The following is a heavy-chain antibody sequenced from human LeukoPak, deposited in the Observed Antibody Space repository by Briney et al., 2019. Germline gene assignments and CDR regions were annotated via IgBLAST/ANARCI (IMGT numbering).Heavy chain of an antibody. Sequence: PGGSLRLSCAASGFTFSSYWMSWVRQAPGKGLEWVANIKQDGSEKYYVDSVKGRFTISRDNAKNSLYLQMNSLRAEDTAVYYCARDSEGGYDYFDYWGQGTLVTVSS. CDR2: IKQDGSEK. J-gene: IGHJ4*02. CDR1: GFTFSSYW. D-gene: IGHD5-12*01. CDR3: ARDSEGGYDYFDY. V-gene: IGHV3-7*01.